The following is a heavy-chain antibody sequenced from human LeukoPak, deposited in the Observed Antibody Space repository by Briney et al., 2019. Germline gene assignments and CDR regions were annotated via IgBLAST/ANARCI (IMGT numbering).Heavy chain of an antibody. CDR2: IIPIFATT. V-gene: IGHV1-69*13. CDR1: GGSFSSYA. CDR3: ARDGTGYSSSWYPN. D-gene: IGHD6-13*01. J-gene: IGHJ4*02. Sequence: ASVKVSFTASGGSFSSYAINWVRQAPGLGLEWMGVIIPIFATTKYAEKFQDRVTITADESTSTAYMELSSLRYEDTAVYYCARDGTGYSSSWYPNWGPGTLVTVSS.